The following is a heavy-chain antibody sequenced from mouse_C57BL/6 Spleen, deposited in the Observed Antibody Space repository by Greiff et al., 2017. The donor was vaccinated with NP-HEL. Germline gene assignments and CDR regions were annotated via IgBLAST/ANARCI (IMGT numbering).Heavy chain of an antibody. J-gene: IGHJ2*01. CDR1: GFTFSDYY. D-gene: IGHD2-4*01. Sequence: EVMLVESEGGLVQPGSSMKLSCTASGFTFSDYYMAWVRQVPEKGLEWVANINYDGSSTYYLDSLKSRFIISRDNAKNILYLQMSSLKSEDTATYYCAREGGYDLYYFDYWGQGTTLTVSS. V-gene: IGHV5-16*01. CDR2: INYDGSST. CDR3: AREGGYDLYYFDY.